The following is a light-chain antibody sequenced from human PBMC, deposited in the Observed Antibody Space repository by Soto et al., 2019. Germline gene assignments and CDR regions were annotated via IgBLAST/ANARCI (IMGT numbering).Light chain of an antibody. Sequence: DIQMTQSPSSLSASVGDRVTINCRASHDITNYLNWDQQKPGKAPKLLIYDAANLQRGVPSRFSGSGSGTYFTFTISNLEPEDIATYYCQQHDSRPLTFGGGTKVEIK. J-gene: IGKJ4*01. V-gene: IGKV1-33*01. CDR2: DAA. CDR3: QQHDSRPLT. CDR1: HDITNY.